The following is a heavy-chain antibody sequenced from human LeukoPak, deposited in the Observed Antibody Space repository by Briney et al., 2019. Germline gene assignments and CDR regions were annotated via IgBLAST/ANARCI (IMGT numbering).Heavy chain of an antibody. D-gene: IGHD3-3*01. CDR1: GGSISSGDYY. Sequence: PSETLSLTCTVSGGSISSGDYYWSWIRQPPGKGLEWIGYIYYSGSTYYHPSLKSRVTISVDTSKNKFSLKLSSVTAADTAVYYCARGLVIFGVVFDYWGQGTLVTVSS. V-gene: IGHV4-30-4*08. CDR2: IYYSGST. CDR3: ARGLVIFGVVFDY. J-gene: IGHJ4*02.